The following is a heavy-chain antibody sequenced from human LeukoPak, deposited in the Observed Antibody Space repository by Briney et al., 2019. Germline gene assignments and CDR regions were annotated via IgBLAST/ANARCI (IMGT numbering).Heavy chain of an antibody. D-gene: IGHD2-2*01. CDR3: ARANFLYCSSSTCLFDY. J-gene: IGHJ4*02. CDR2: INPNDGDT. Sequence: ASVKVSCKASGYSFTDYYMHWVRQAPGQGFEWMGWINPNDGDTNYAQKFQGRVTMTRDTSISTAHMEVSRLRSDDTAVYYCARANFLYCSSSTCLFDYWGQGTLVTVS. CDR1: GYSFTDYY. V-gene: IGHV1-2*02.